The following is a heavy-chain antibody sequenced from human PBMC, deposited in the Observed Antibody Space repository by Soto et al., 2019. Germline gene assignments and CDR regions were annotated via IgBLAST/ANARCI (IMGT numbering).Heavy chain of an antibody. J-gene: IGHJ5*02. CDR2: MNHNSGNT. CDR1: GYTFTSYD. Sequence: QVQLVQSGAEVKKPGASVKVSCKASGYTFTSYDMNWVRQATGQGLEWMGWMNHNSGNTGYAQKFQGRVTMTRNTSIITGYMALNSVRSYDTGVHHRDRSVPWFDPWGQGTMVTVSS. V-gene: IGHV1-8*01. D-gene: IGHD6-6*01. CDR3: DRSVPWFDP.